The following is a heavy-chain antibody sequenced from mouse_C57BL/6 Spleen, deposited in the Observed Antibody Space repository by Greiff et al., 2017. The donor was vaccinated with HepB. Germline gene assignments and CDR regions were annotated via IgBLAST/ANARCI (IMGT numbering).Heavy chain of an antibody. CDR1: GYTFTSYG. Sequence: VKLMESGAELARPGASVKLSCKASGYTFTSYGISWVKQRTGQGLEWIGEIYPRSGNTYYNEKFKGKATLTADKSSSTAYMELRSLTSEDSAVYFCARDDYDGDMDYWGQGTSVTVSS. CDR3: ARDDYDGDMDY. V-gene: IGHV1-81*01. D-gene: IGHD2-4*01. CDR2: IYPRSGNT. J-gene: IGHJ4*01.